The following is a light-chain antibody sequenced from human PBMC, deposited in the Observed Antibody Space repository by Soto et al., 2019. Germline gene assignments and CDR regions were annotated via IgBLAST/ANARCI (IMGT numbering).Light chain of an antibody. Sequence: EIVLTQSPGTLSVSPGERATLSCRASQSVSSKLAWYQQKPGQAPRLLFYGASTGATGIPARFSRSGSETEFTLSISSLQSVDFAVYYCQQYNNWPGTFGQGTKVEIK. V-gene: IGKV3-15*01. CDR2: GAS. CDR3: QQYNNWPGT. J-gene: IGKJ1*01. CDR1: QSVSSK.